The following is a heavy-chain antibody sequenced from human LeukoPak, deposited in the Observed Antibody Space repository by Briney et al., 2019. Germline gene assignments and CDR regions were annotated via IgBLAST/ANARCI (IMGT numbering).Heavy chain of an antibody. D-gene: IGHD3-22*01. CDR3: ATALPPFYDSSGYYFDY. J-gene: IGHJ4*02. V-gene: IGHV1-8*01. CDR1: GYTFTSYD. Sequence: ASVKVSCKASGYTFTSYDINWVRQATGQGVEWMGWMNPNSGNTGYAQKFQGRVTMTEDTSTDTAYMELSSLRPEDTAVYYCATALPPFYDSSGYYFDYWGQGTLVTVSS. CDR2: MNPNSGNT.